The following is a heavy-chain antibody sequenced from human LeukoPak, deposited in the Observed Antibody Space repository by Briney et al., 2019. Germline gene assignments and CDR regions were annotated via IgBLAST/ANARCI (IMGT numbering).Heavy chain of an antibody. CDR1: GGTITNYY. CDR3: AGRDGYNYYGY. J-gene: IGHJ4*02. D-gene: IGHD5-24*01. Sequence: SETLSLTCTVAGGTITNYYWGWIRQPPGKRMEWIGHVYYSGSTHYNPSLKSRVTISVDTSKNQFSLKLSSVTAADTAVYYCAGRDGYNYYGYWGQGTLVTVSS. V-gene: IGHV4-59*06. CDR2: VYYSGST.